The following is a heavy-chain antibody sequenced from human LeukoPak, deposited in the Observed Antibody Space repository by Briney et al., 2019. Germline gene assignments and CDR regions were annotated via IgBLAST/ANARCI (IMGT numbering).Heavy chain of an antibody. CDR1: GFTFNTYG. D-gene: IGHD2-15*01. V-gene: IGHV3-33*01. J-gene: IGHJ6*02. CDR3: ARDRDCSGGSCYYYYYGMDV. CDR2: IWYDGSNK. Sequence: GGSLRLSCAASGFTFNTYGMHWVRQAPGKGLEWVAVIWYDGSNKYYADSVKGRFTISRDNSKNTLYLQMTRLRAEDTAVYYCARDRDCSGGSCYYYYYGMDVWGQGTTVTVSS.